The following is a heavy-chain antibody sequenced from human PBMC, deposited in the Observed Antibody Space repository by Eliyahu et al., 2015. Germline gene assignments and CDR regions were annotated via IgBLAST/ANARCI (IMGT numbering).Heavy chain of an antibody. CDR2: THYSGST. J-gene: IGHJ5*01. CDR1: GGXITVYY. D-gene: IGHD3-16*01. V-gene: IGHV4-59*03. Sequence: QVQLQESGPGLVKASETLSLXCTVSGGXITVYYWNWIRXSPGKGLEWIGYTHYSGSTYYNPSLKSRLTISVDTSKNQFSLKLTSVTAADTAVYYCATRGRDNWFDSWGQGTLVTVSS. CDR3: ATRGRDNWFDS.